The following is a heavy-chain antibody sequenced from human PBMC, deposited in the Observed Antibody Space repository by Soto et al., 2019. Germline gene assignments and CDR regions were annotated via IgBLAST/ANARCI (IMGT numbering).Heavy chain of an antibody. CDR1: GVSISSYF. CDR2: IYYSGST. CDR3: AGLHCIGGSCYLDP. Sequence: QVQLQESGPGLVKPSETLSLTCTVSGVSISSYFWSWIRQPPGKGLECIGYIYYSGSTDYNPSLTSRVTISVDTSKNQVSPRLSSVTSAYAAVYYCAGLHCIGGSCYLDPWGQGTLVAVSS. J-gene: IGHJ5*02. V-gene: IGHV4-59*08. D-gene: IGHD2-15*01.